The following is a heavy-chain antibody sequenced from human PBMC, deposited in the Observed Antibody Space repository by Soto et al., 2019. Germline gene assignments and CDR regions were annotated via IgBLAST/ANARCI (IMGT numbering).Heavy chain of an antibody. CDR1: GYTFTSYD. CDR2: MNPNSGNT. V-gene: IGHV1-8*01. CDR3: AREMTVAGTFYAPYGMDV. D-gene: IGHD6-19*01. Sequence: QVQLVQSGAEVKKPGASVKVSCKASGYTFTSYDINWVRQATGQGLEWMGWMNPNSGNTGYAQKFQGRVTMTRNTXIXTXFMELSSLRSEDTAVYYCAREMTVAGTFYAPYGMDVWGQGTTVTVSS. J-gene: IGHJ6*02.